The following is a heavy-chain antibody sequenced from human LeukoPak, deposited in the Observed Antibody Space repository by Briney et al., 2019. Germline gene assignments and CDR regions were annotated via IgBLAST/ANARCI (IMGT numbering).Heavy chain of an antibody. CDR1: GFTFSSYE. J-gene: IGHJ4*02. CDR2: ISPGGTTV. Sequence: AGGSLRLSCAASGFTFSSYEMNWVRQAPGKGLEWVSYISPGGTTVYYADSVKGRFTISRGNAKNSLSLQMNSLRAEDTAVYYCARDSCSSPSCLDYWGQGTLVTVSS. V-gene: IGHV3-48*03. CDR3: ARDSCSSPSCLDY. D-gene: IGHD2-2*01.